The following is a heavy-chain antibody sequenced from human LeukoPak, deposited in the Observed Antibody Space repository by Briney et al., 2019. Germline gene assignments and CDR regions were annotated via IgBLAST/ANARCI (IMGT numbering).Heavy chain of an antibody. J-gene: IGHJ4*02. D-gene: IGHD6-19*01. CDR1: GFTFSSYW. CDR3: ARVKYSSGWYIFLDY. Sequence: GGSLRLSCAASGFTFSSYWMHWVRQAPGKGLVWVSRINSDGSSTSYADSVKGRFTISRDNTKNTLYLQMNSLRAEDTAVYYCARVKYSSGWYIFLDYWGQGTLVTVSS. CDR2: INSDGSST. V-gene: IGHV3-74*01.